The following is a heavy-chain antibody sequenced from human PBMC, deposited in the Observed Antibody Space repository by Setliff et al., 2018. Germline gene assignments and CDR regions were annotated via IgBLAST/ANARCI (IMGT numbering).Heavy chain of an antibody. D-gene: IGHD3-3*01. CDR3: ARAYNFWSGYYDY. CDR1: GGSINTYPYY. V-gene: IGHV4-61*01. J-gene: IGHJ4*02. CDR2: IYYSGST. Sequence: PSETLSLTCTVSGGSINTYPYYWSWIRQPPGKGLEWIGYIYYSGSTNYNPFLKSRVTISVDTSKNQFSLRLSSVTAADTAVYYCARAYNFWSGYYDYWGQGTLVTVS.